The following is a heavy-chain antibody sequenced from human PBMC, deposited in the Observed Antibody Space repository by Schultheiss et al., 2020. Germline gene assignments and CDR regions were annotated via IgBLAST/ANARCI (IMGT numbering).Heavy chain of an antibody. CDR1: GFTFNNYD. CDR3: AKEVAPYSSGWYLFDY. Sequence: GGSLRLSCAASGFTFNNYDMHWVRQAPGKGLEWVAVIWYDGSNKYYADSVKGRFTISRDNSKNTLYLQMNSLRAEDTAVYYCAKEVAPYSSGWYLFDYWGQGTLVTVSS. V-gene: IGHV3-33*06. J-gene: IGHJ4*02. CDR2: IWYDGSNK. D-gene: IGHD6-19*01.